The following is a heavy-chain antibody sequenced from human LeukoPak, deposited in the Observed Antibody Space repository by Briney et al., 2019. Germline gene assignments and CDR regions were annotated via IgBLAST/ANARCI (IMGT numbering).Heavy chain of an antibody. CDR2: MSGNGGNT. CDR1: GFTFSGYP. D-gene: IGHD5-18*01. CDR3: ARDTAGGWNYFDY. Sequence: PGGSLRLSCAASGFTFSGYPMIWVRQAPGKGLEWVSGMSGNGGNTYYADSVKGRFTISRDNSKNTLYVQMNSLRAEDTAVYYCARDTAGGWNYFDYWGQGTLVTVSS. J-gene: IGHJ4*02. V-gene: IGHV3-23*01.